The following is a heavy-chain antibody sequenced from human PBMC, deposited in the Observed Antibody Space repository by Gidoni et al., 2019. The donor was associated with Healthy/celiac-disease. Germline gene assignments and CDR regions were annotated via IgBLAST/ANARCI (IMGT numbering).Heavy chain of an antibody. CDR1: GGSISRSSYY. V-gene: IGHV4-39*01. Sequence: QLQLQESGPGLVKPSETLSLTCTVSGGSISRSSYYWGWIRQPPGKGLEWIGSIYYSGSTYYNPSLKSRVTISVDTSKNQFSLKLSSVTAADTAVYYCARHASRPLVVTAIPTYFDYWGQGTLVTVSS. CDR2: IYYSGST. CDR3: ARHASRPLVVTAIPTYFDY. D-gene: IGHD2-21*02. J-gene: IGHJ4*02.